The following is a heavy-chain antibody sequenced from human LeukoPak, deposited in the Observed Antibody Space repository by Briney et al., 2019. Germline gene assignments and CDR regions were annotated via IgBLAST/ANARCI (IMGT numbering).Heavy chain of an antibody. D-gene: IGHD3-10*01. CDR3: AREGVRGEPQRPDDY. CDR2: ISSSGSTI. Sequence: GGSLRLSCAASGFTFSSYEMNWVRQAPGKGLEWVSYISSSGSTIYYADSVKGRFTISRDNAKNSLYLQMNSLRAEDTAVYYCAREGVRGEPQRPDDYWGQGTLVTVSS. J-gene: IGHJ4*02. CDR1: GFTFSSYE. V-gene: IGHV3-48*03.